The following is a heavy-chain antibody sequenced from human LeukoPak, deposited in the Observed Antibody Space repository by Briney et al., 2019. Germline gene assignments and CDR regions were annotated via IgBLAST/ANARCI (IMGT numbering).Heavy chain of an antibody. Sequence: GGSLRLSCAASGFTFSSYAMSWVRQAPGKGLECVSAISDSGGSTYYAYSVKGRFTISRDDSKNTLYLQMNSLRAEDTAVYYCAKEGDTMDTFHFDYWGQGTLVTVSS. CDR2: ISDSGGST. J-gene: IGHJ4*02. CDR1: GFTFSSYA. V-gene: IGHV3-23*01. D-gene: IGHD3-10*01. CDR3: AKEGDTMDTFHFDY.